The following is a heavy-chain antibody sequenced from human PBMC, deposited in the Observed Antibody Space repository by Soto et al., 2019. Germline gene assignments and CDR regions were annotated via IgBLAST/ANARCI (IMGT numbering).Heavy chain of an antibody. V-gene: IGHV3-30-3*01. CDR2: ISYDGSNK. CDR3: ARRPVTYYFDY. D-gene: IGHD4-17*01. Sequence: GGSLRLSCVASGFTFSNYAMHWVRQAPGKGLEWVAVISYDGSNKYYADSVKGRFTISRDNSKNTLYLQMNSLRAEDTAVYYCARRPVTYYFDYWGQGTLVTVSS. CDR1: GFTFSNYA. J-gene: IGHJ4*02.